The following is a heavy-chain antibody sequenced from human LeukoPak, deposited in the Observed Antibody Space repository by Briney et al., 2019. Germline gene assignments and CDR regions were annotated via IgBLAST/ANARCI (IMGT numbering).Heavy chain of an antibody. V-gene: IGHV4-39*07. CDR3: ARGFYGVQVLAAFDF. Sequence: PSETLSLTFTVSGGSISSISHYWGWVRQSPGKGLEWIGTLYYTGSSDYNPSLKSRVTISGDTSKNEYSLKLSSVSAADTAVYYCARGFYGVQVLAAFDFWGQGTFVTVSS. CDR2: LYYTGSS. CDR1: GGSISSISHY. J-gene: IGHJ3*01. D-gene: IGHD2-8*01.